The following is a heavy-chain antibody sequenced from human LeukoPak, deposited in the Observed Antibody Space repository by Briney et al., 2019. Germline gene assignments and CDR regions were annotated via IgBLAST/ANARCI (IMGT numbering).Heavy chain of an antibody. J-gene: IGHJ5*02. D-gene: IGHD1-26*01. CDR3: ATERGVGAPNWFDP. CDR1: GFTFSGYG. Sequence: PGRSLRLSCAASGFTFSGYGMHWARQAPGKGLEWVAVTSFDGSNKYYADSVQGRFTISRDNSKNTLYLQMNSLRAEDAAVYYCATERGVGAPNWFDPWGQGTLVTVSS. V-gene: IGHV3-30*03. CDR2: TSFDGSNK.